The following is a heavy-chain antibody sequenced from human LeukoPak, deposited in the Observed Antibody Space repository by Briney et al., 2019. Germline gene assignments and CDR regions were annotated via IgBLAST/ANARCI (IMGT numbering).Heavy chain of an antibody. J-gene: IGHJ4*02. CDR3: AREGGYCTNGVCYGFDY. CDR2: IYYGGST. CDR1: GGSISSSSYY. V-gene: IGHV4-39*07. D-gene: IGHD2-8*01. Sequence: SETLSLTCTVSGGSISSSSYYWGWLRQPPGKGLEWIGSIYYGGSTNYNPSLKSRVTISVDTSKNQFSLKLSSVTAADTAVYYCAREGGYCTNGVCYGFDYWGQGTLVTVSS.